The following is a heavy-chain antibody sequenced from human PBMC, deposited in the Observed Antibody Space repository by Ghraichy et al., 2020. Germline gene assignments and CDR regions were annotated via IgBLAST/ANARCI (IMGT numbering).Heavy chain of an antibody. D-gene: IGHD6-19*01. CDR1: GFTFSSYA. J-gene: IGHJ4*02. CDR3: ARAGLGRLGYFDY. Sequence: LSLTCAASGFTFSSYAMHWVRQAPGKGLEWVAVISYDGSNKYYADSVKGRFTISRDNSKNTLYLQMNSLRAEDTAVYYCARAGLGRLGYFDYWGQGTLVTVSS. CDR2: ISYDGSNK. V-gene: IGHV3-30*04.